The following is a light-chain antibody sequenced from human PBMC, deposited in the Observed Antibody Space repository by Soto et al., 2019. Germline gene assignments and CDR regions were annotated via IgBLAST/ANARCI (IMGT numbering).Light chain of an antibody. V-gene: IGLV2-14*01. CDR3: VSYITSSTLV. J-gene: IGLJ2*01. CDR2: EVS. CDR1: SSDVGGYNY. Sequence: QSALTQPASVSGSPGQSITISCTGTSSDVGGYNYVSWYQHHPGKAPKVMIYEVSNRPSGVSSRFSGSKSGNTASLTISGLQAEDEADYYCVSYITSSTLVFGGGTKLTVL.